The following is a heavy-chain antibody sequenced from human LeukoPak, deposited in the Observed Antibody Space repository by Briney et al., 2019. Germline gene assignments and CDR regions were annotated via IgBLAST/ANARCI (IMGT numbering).Heavy chain of an antibody. Sequence: PGRSLRLSCAASGFTFSSYAMHWVRQAPGKGLEWVAVISYDGSNKYYADSVKGRFTISRDNSKNTLYLQMNSLRAEDTAVYYCARDQFIVGALPTYYMYVWGKGTTVTVSS. V-gene: IGHV3-30*01. J-gene: IGHJ6*03. D-gene: IGHD1-26*01. CDR3: ARDQFIVGALPTYYMYV. CDR1: GFTFSSYA. CDR2: ISYDGSNK.